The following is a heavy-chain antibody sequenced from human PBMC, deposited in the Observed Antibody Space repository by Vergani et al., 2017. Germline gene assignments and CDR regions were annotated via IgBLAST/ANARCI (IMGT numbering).Heavy chain of an antibody. J-gene: IGHJ4*02. Sequence: QVQLVESGGGVVQLGGSLRLSCVASGFSVGISGMHWVGRTPGKGLEGVAFIQYDGSDIFYADFVEGRFTISRDNSKNSLYLQMRSLRFDDTAVYYCANEGSANRIRGWLDHWGQGALVTVSS. CDR3: ANEGSANRIRGWLDH. V-gene: IGHV3-30*02. CDR2: IQYDGSDI. D-gene: IGHD3-10*01. CDR1: GFSVGISG.